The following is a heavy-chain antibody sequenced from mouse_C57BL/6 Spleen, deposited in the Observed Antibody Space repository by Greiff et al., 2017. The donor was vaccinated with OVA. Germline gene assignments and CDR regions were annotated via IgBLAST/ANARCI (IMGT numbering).Heavy chain of an antibody. Sequence: EVHLVESGGGLVKPGGSLKLSCAASGFTFSDYGMHWVRQAPEKGLEWVAYISSGSSTIYYADTVKGRFTISRDNAKNTLFLQMTSLRSEDTAMYYCARLYYDYDRGYYFDYWGQGTTLTVSS. D-gene: IGHD2-4*01. CDR2: ISSGSSTI. V-gene: IGHV5-17*01. J-gene: IGHJ2*01. CDR3: ARLYYDYDRGYYFDY. CDR1: GFTFSDYG.